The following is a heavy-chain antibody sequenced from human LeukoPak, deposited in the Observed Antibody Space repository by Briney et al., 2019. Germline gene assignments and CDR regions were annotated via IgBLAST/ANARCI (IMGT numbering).Heavy chain of an antibody. CDR2: ISTYYGNT. D-gene: IGHD3-10*01. CDR3: ARVYSTNYYGSGDRPFLFDY. J-gene: IGHJ4*02. CDR1: GYTFTSYG. V-gene: IGHV1-18*01. Sequence: GASVKVSCKASGYTFTSYGFSWVRQAPGQGLEWMGWISTYYGNTNYAQKLQDRVTMITDTSTSTAYMELTSLRSDDTAVYYCARVYSTNYYGSGDRPFLFDYWGQGTVVTVSS.